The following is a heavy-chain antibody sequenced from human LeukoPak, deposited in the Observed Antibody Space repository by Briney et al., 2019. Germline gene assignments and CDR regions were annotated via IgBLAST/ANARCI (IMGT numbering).Heavy chain of an antibody. CDR2: ISSSSSTI. CDR1: GFTFSSYS. Sequence: PGGSLRLSCAASGFTFSSYSMNWVRQAPGKGREWVSYISSSSSTIYYAASVKGRFTISRDNAKNSLYLQMNSLRAEDTAVYYCGYGGYDDFDYWGQGTLVTVSS. V-gene: IGHV3-48*04. J-gene: IGHJ4*02. D-gene: IGHD5-12*01. CDR3: GYGGYDDFDY.